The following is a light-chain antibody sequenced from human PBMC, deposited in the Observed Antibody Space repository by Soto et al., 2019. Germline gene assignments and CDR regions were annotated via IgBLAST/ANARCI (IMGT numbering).Light chain of an antibody. CDR1: QGVNLA. V-gene: IGKV1-13*02. CDR2: DAS. J-gene: IGKJ4*01. CDR3: QQHNGFPFT. Sequence: AIHLTQSPSSLSASVGDRVTISCRASQGVNLALVWYQQKPGKPPNLLVYDASSLERGVPWRFSGSGSGPHFTLTISSLQPEDSATYYCQQHNGFPFTFGGGTKVEIK.